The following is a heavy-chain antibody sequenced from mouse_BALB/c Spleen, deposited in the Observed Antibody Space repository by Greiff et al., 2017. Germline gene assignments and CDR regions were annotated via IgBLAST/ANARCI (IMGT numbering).Heavy chain of an antibody. V-gene: IGHV2-6-2*01. CDR2: IWSDGST. Sequence: VKLMESGPDLVAPSQSLSITCTVSGFSLTSYGVHWVRQPPGKGLEWLVVIWSDGSTTYNSALKSRLSISKDNSKSQVFLKMNSLQTDDTAMYYCARHDGNYRAMDYWGQGTSVTVSS. CDR1: GFSLTSYG. D-gene: IGHD2-1*01. J-gene: IGHJ4*01. CDR3: ARHDGNYRAMDY.